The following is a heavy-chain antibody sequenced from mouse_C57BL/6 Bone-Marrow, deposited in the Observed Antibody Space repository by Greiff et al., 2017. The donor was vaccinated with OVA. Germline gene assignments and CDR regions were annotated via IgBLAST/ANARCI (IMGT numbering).Heavy chain of an antibody. Sequence: EVQLQQSGPELVKPGASVKIPCKASGYTFTDYNMDWVKQSHGKSLEWIGDINPNNGGTIYNQKFKGKATLTVDKSYSTAYMELRSLTSEDTAVYYCARDDYDEHWYFDVWGTGTTVTVSS. CDR1: GYTFTDYN. J-gene: IGHJ1*03. CDR2: INPNNGGT. CDR3: ARDDYDEHWYFDV. V-gene: IGHV1-18*01. D-gene: IGHD2-4*01.